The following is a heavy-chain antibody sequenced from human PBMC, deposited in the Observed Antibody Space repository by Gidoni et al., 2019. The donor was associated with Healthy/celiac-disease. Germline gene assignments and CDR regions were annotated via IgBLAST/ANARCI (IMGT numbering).Heavy chain of an antibody. J-gene: IGHJ4*02. CDR1: GFTFSSYW. V-gene: IGHV3-7*03. Sequence: EVQLVESGGGLVQPGGSLRLSCAASGFTFSSYWMSWVRQAPGKGLEWVANIKQDGSEKYYVDSVKGRFTISRDNAKNSLYLQMNSLRAEDTAVYYCARDGPRYDFWSGDAVGVDYWGQGTLVTVSS. D-gene: IGHD3-3*01. CDR3: ARDGPRYDFWSGDAVGVDY. CDR2: IKQDGSEK.